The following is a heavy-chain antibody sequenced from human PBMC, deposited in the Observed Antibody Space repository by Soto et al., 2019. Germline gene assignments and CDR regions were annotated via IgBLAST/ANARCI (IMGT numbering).Heavy chain of an antibody. CDR3: ARVSGDDYYDSSGYPGYGMDV. D-gene: IGHD3-22*01. J-gene: IGHJ6*02. Sequence: GGSLRLSCAASGFTFSSYGMHWVRQAPGKGLEWVAVIWYDGSNKYYADSVKGRFTISRDNSKNTLYLQMNSLRAEDTAVYYCARVSGDDYYDSSGYPGYGMDVWGERCTVTV. CDR2: IWYDGSNK. V-gene: IGHV3-33*01. CDR1: GFTFSSYG.